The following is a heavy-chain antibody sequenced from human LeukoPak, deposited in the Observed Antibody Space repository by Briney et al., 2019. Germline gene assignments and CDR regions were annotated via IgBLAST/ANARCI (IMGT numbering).Heavy chain of an antibody. CDR3: ARDPSSSSWHLDY. CDR2: ISSSSSYI. J-gene: IGHJ4*02. CDR1: GFTFSSYS. Sequence: GGSLRLSCAASGFTFSSYSMNWVRQAPGKGLEWVSSISSSSSYIYYADSVKGRFTISRDNAKNSLYLQMNSLRAEDTAVYYCARDPSSSSWHLDYWGQGTLVTVSS. V-gene: IGHV3-21*01. D-gene: IGHD6-13*01.